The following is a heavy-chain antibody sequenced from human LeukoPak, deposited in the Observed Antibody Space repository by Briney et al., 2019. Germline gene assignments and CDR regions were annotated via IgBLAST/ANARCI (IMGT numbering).Heavy chain of an antibody. CDR2: IYYSGST. J-gene: IGHJ4*02. CDR1: GGSISSYY. CDR3: ARLRQAESSGWYGFDY. Sequence: SDTLSLTCTVSGGSISSYYWSWIRQPPGKGLEWIGYIYYSGSTNYNPSLKSRVTISVDTSKNQFSLKLSSVTAADTAVYYCARLRQAESSGWYGFDYWGQGTLVTVSS. D-gene: IGHD6-19*01. V-gene: IGHV4-59*08.